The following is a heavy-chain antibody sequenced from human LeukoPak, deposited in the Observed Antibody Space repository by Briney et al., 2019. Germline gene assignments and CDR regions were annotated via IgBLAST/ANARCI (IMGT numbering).Heavy chain of an antibody. Sequence: ASVKVSCKASGYTFTSYYMHWVRQAPGQGLEWMGIINPSGGSTSYAQKFQGRVTMTRDTSISTAYMELSRLRSDDTAVYYCAYYYMDVWGKGTTVTVSS. V-gene: IGHV1-46*01. CDR1: GYTFTSYY. J-gene: IGHJ6*03. CDR3: AYYYMDV. CDR2: INPSGGST.